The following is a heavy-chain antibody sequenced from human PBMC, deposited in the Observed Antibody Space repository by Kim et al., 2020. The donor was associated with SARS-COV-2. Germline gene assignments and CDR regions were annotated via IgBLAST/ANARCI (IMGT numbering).Heavy chain of an antibody. CDR2: IYHSGST. CDR1: GGSISSSNW. J-gene: IGHJ6*02. CDR3: ARVNYYGSEGYYGMDV. D-gene: IGHD3-10*01. V-gene: IGHV4-4*02. Sequence: SETLSLTCAVSGGSISSSNWWSWVRQPPGKGLEWIGEIYHSGSTNYNPSLKSRVTISVDKSKNQFSLKLSSVTAADTAVYYCARVNYYGSEGYYGMDVWGQGTTVTVSS.